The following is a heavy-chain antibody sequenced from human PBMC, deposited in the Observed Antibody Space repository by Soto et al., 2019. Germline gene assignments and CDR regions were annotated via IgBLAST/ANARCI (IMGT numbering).Heavy chain of an antibody. CDR2: ITTDKGKT. J-gene: IGHJ4*02. CDR1: GYTFTSYG. CDR3: ATRSPAFDY. V-gene: IGHV1-18*01. Sequence: QVQLVQSGPEVKKPGASVKVSCKTSGYTFTSYGISWVRQAPGQGLEWMGWITTDKGKTTYAQKFQGRVTMTTDTSTRTAYMDLRSLRSDDTAVYYCATRSPAFDYWGQGTLVTVSS.